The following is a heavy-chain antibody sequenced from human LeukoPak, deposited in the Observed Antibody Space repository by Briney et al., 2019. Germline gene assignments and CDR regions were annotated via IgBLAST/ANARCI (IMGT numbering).Heavy chain of an antibody. CDR3: ARDGYYYDSSGYSDY. D-gene: IGHD3-22*01. V-gene: IGHV1-69*04. CDR1: GGTFSSYA. CDR2: IIPIFGIA. Sequence: ASVKVSRKASGGTFSSYAISWVRQAPGQGLEWMGRIIPIFGIANYAQKFQGRVTITADKSTSTAYMELSSLRSEDTAVYYCARDGYYYDSSGYSDYWGQGTLVTVSS. J-gene: IGHJ4*02.